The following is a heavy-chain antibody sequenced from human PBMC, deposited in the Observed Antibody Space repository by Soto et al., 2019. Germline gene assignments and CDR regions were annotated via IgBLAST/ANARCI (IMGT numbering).Heavy chain of an antibody. CDR3: ARDRGYDAHDYYYNAMDV. J-gene: IGHJ6*02. CDR1: GFPFDDFA. Sequence: GGSLRLSCTGFGFPFDDFAINWVRQAPGKGLEWVSGIRGFSPYTFYAESVKGRFTISRDNAKNSLYLQMNSLGVEDTAVYYCARDRGYDAHDYYYNAMDVWGQGTTVTVSS. V-gene: IGHV3-11*06. D-gene: IGHD2-15*01. CDR2: IRGFSPYT.